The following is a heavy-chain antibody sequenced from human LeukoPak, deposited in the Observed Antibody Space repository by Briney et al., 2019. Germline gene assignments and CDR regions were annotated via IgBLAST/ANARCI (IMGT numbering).Heavy chain of an antibody. V-gene: IGHV3-7*01. CDR1: GFTFSTYW. J-gene: IGHJ4*02. CDR2: INQGGSEK. CDR3: ARDQTPFY. D-gene: IGHD2-15*01. Sequence: GGSLRLSCAASGFTFSTYWMTWVRQPPGKGLEWVANINQGGSEKYYVDSVKGRFTISRDNAKSSMWLQMNSLRDEDTAVYYCARDQTPFYWGQGSLVTVSS.